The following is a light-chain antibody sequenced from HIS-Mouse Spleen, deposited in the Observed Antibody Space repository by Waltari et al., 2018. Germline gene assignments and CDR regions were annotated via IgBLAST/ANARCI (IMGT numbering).Light chain of an antibody. V-gene: IGLV2-23*03. J-gene: IGLJ3*02. CDR2: EGS. Sequence: QSALTQPASVSWSPGQSITISCTGTSSDVGSYNLVSWYQQHPGKAPKLMIYEGSKRPSGVSNRFSGAKSGNTASLTISGLQAEDEADYYCCSYAGSSTFGVFGGGTKLTVL. CDR3: CSYAGSSTFGV. CDR1: SSDVGSYNL.